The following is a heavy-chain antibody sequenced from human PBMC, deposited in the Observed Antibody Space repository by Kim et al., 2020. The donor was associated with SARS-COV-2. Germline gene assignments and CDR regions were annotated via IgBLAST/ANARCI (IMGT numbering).Heavy chain of an antibody. CDR3: AKAQQWLDTYYFDY. CDR2: ISGSGGST. CDR1: GFTFSSYA. D-gene: IGHD6-19*01. J-gene: IGHJ4*02. V-gene: IGHV3-23*01. Sequence: GGSLRLSCAASGFTFSSYAMSWVRQAPGKGLEWVSAISGSGGSTYYADSVKGRFTISRDNSKNTLYLQMNILRAEDTAVYYCAKAQQWLDTYYFDYWGQGTLVTVSS.